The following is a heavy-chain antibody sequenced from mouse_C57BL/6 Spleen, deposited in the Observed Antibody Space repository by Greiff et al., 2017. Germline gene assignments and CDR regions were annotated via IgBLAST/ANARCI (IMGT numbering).Heavy chain of an antibody. CDR1: GYAFSSSW. CDR3: AREVWSYAMDY. V-gene: IGHV1-82*01. D-gene: IGHD2-10*02. CDR2: IYPGDGDT. Sequence: VQGVESGPELVKPGASVKISCKASGYAFSSSWMNWVKQRPGKGLEWIGRIYPGDGDTNYNGKFKGKATLTADKSSSTAYMQLSSLTSEDSAVYFCAREVWSYAMDYWGQGTSVTVSS. J-gene: IGHJ4*01.